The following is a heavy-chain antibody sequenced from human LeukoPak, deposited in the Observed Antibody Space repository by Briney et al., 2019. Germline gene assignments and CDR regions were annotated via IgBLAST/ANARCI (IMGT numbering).Heavy chain of an antibody. CDR3: ARDYKADY. J-gene: IGHJ4*02. D-gene: IGHD5-24*01. Sequence: TGGSLRLSCATSGFTSRTYAMTWVRQAPGKGLEWVSAMSASGDETKYADSVKGRFTISRDNSRNTLFLQINRLRGDDTAVYYCARDYKADYWGQGTLVTVSS. V-gene: IGHV3-23*01. CDR2: MSASGDET. CDR1: GFTSRTYA.